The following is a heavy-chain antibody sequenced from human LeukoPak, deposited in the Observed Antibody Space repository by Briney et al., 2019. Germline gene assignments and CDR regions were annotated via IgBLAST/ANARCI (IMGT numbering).Heavy chain of an antibody. D-gene: IGHD6-19*01. Sequence: SQTLSLTCNVSGGSISSDMYYWNWIRQPAGKGLEWIGRIYSSGSTNYNPSLKSRVTISVDTSKNQFSLKLSSVTAADTAVYYCARDHLAVAGFDPWGQGTLVTVSS. CDR2: IYSSGST. CDR3: ARDHLAVAGFDP. V-gene: IGHV4-61*02. J-gene: IGHJ5*02. CDR1: GGSISSDMYY.